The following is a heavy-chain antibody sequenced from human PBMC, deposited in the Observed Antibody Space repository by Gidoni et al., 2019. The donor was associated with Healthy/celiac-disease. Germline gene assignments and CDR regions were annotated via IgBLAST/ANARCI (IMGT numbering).Heavy chain of an antibody. Sequence: QVQLVESGGGWVPHGWSLRLPCSASGFTFSDYYMSWVRQAPGKGLEWVSYISSSGSTIYYADAVKGRFTSSRDNAKNSLYLQMNSLRAEDTAVYYCASSRLLTRLNAFDIWGQGTMVTVSS. CDR3: ASSRLLTRLNAFDI. CDR1: GFTFSDYY. CDR2: ISSSGSTI. D-gene: IGHD3-22*01. J-gene: IGHJ3*02. V-gene: IGHV3-11*01.